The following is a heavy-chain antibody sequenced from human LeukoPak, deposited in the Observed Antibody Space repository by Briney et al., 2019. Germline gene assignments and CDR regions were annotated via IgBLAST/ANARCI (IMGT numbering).Heavy chain of an antibody. CDR2: INPNSGGT. J-gene: IGHJ4*02. V-gene: IGHV1-2*02. CDR3: ARDLRLYYDFWSGYFFDY. Sequence: ASVKVSCKASGYTLTGYYMHWVRQAPGQGLEWMGWINPNSGGTNYAQKFQGRVTMTRDTSISTAYMELSRLRSDDTAVYYCARDLRLYYDFWSGYFFDYWGQGTLVTVSS. D-gene: IGHD3-3*01. CDR1: GYTLTGYY.